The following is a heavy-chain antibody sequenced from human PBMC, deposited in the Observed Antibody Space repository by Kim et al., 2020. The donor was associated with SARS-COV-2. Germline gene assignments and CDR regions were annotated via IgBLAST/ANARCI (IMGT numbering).Heavy chain of an antibody. D-gene: IGHD1-20*01. CDR1: GGSISSGSYY. Sequence: SETLSLTCTVSGGSISSGSYYWSWIRQPAGKGLEWIGRIYTSGSTYYNPSLKSRVTISVDTSKNQFSLKLSSVTAADTAVYYCARSLRYIGPFGYWGQGTLVTVSS. J-gene: IGHJ4*02. CDR2: IYTSGST. V-gene: IGHV4-61*02. CDR3: ARSLRYIGPFGY.